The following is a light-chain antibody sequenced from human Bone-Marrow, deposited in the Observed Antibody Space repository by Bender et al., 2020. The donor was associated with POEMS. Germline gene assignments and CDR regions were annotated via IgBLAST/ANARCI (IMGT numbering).Light chain of an antibody. Sequence: SYELTQPPSVSVSPGQTARITCSGDALPKQYAYWYQQKPGQAPVILMYKDSERPSGIPERFSGSSSGTTVTLTISGVQAEDEADYYCQSADSSGSWVFGGGTKVTVL. CDR1: ALPKQY. V-gene: IGLV3-25*02. CDR3: QSADSSGSWV. CDR2: KDS. J-gene: IGLJ3*02.